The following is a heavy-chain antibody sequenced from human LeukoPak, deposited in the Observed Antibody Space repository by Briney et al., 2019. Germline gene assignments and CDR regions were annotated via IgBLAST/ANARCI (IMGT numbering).Heavy chain of an antibody. J-gene: IGHJ4*02. CDR3: ARDRCSGGSCYLKPALYYFDY. CDR1: GYTFTGYY. CDR2: INPNSGGT. V-gene: IGHV1-2*02. D-gene: IGHD2-15*01. Sequence: ASVKVSCKASGYTFTGYYMHWVRQAPGQGLEWMGWINPNSGGTNYAQKFQGRVTMTRDTSISTAYMELSRLRSDDTAAYYCARDRCSGGSCYLKPALYYFDYWGQGTLVTVSS.